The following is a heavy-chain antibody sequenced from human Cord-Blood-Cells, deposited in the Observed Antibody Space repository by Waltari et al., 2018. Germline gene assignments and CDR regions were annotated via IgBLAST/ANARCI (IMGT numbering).Heavy chain of an antibody. D-gene: IGHD6-13*01. Sequence: QVQLVESGGGVVQPGRSLRLSCAASGLTFSSYGIPWVRQAPGKGLEWVAVIWYDGSNKYYADSVKGRFTISRDNSKNTLYLQMNSLRAEDTAVYYCAREYQQKYYYYMDVWGKGTTVTVSS. J-gene: IGHJ6*03. V-gene: IGHV3-33*01. CDR1: GLTFSSYG. CDR3: AREYQQKYYYYMDV. CDR2: IWYDGSNK.